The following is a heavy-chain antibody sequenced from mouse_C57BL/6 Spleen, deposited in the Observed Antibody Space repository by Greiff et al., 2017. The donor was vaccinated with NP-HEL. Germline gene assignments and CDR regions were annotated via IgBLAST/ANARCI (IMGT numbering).Heavy chain of an antibody. Sequence: QVQLQQPGAELVMPGASVKLSCKASGYTFTSYWMHWVKQRPGQGLAWIGEIDPSVSYTNYNQKFKGKSTLTVDKSSSTAYMQLSSLTSEDSAVYYCARFNDSYAMDYWGQGTSVTVSS. CDR1: GYTFTSYW. CDR3: ARFNDSYAMDY. CDR2: IDPSVSYT. V-gene: IGHV1-69*01. J-gene: IGHJ4*01.